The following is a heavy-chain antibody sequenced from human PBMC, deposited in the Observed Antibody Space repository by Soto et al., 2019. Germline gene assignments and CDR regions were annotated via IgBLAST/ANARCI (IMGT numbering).Heavy chain of an antibody. CDR3: ARDSALVTVTTGYYGMDV. V-gene: IGHV3-33*01. CDR2: IWYDGSNK. Sequence: GGSLRLSCSASEFTFSSYGMHWVRQAPGKGLEWVAVIWYDGSNKYYADSVKGRFTISRDNSKSALYLQMNSLRAEDTAVYYCARDSALVTVTTGYYGMDVWGQGTTVTVSS. J-gene: IGHJ6*02. CDR1: EFTFSSYG. D-gene: IGHD4-17*01.